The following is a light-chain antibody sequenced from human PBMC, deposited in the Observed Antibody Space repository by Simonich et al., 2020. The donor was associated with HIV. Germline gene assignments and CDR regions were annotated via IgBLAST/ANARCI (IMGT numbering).Light chain of an antibody. Sequence: DIVMTQTPISLSVTPGQPASISCKSSQSLLYSDGKTNLSWYLHKPGQSPQLLIYEVSNRYSGVPDRFSGSGSGTDFTLKISRVEAEDVGVYYCLQGLQPPITFGQGTRLEIK. J-gene: IGKJ5*01. CDR1: QSLLYSDGKTN. CDR3: LQGLQPPIT. CDR2: EVS. V-gene: IGKV2D-29*02.